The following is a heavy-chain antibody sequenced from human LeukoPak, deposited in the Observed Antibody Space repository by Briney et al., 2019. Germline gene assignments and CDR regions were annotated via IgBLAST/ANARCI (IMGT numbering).Heavy chain of an antibody. Sequence: GGSLRLSCAAPGFTVSSKYMSWVRQAPGKGLEWVSVIYSGGSTHYADSVKGRFTISRDNSKNTLYLQMNSLRAEDTAVYYCVSMTGGNWFDPWGQGTLVTVSS. CDR2: IYSGGST. D-gene: IGHD3-9*01. CDR3: VSMTGGNWFDP. J-gene: IGHJ5*02. V-gene: IGHV3-66*01. CDR1: GFTVSSKY.